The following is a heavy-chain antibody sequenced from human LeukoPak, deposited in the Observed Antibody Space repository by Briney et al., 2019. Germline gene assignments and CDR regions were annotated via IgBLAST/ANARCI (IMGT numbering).Heavy chain of an antibody. Sequence: ASVKVPCKASGYTFTSYGISWVRQAPGQGLEWMGWISAYNGNTNYAQKLQGRVTMTTDTSTSTAYMELRSLRSDDTAVYYCAWSPSSGSYYYDAFDIWGQGTMVTVSS. D-gene: IGHD1-26*01. V-gene: IGHV1-18*01. J-gene: IGHJ3*02. CDR3: AWSPSSGSYYYDAFDI. CDR2: ISAYNGNT. CDR1: GYTFTSYG.